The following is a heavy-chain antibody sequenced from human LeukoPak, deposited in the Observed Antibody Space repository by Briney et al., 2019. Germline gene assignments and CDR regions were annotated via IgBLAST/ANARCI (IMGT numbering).Heavy chain of an antibody. CDR2: IWYDGSNK. D-gene: IGHD3-22*01. J-gene: IGHJ4*02. CDR3: AKDYYDSSGYALY. Sequence: GGSLRLSCAASGFTFSSYGMHWVRQAPGKGLEWVAVIWYDGSNKYYADSVKGRFTISRDNSKNTLYLQMNSLRAEDTAVYYCAKDYYDSSGYALYWGQGTLVTVSS. V-gene: IGHV3-33*06. CDR1: GFTFSSYG.